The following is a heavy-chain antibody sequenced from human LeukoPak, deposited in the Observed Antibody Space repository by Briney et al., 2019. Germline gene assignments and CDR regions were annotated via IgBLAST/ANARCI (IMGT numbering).Heavy chain of an antibody. CDR2: IKSDGSST. V-gene: IGHV3-74*03. Sequence: GGSLRLSCAASGFPFSSYWMHWVRQAPGKGLVWFSRIKSDGSSTAYAGFVKGRFTISRDNAKNTLYLQMNSLRGEDTAVYYCVGDPDYGGYSRFDYWGQGTPVTVSS. CDR1: GFPFSSYW. D-gene: IGHD4-23*01. CDR3: VGDPDYGGYSRFDY. J-gene: IGHJ4*02.